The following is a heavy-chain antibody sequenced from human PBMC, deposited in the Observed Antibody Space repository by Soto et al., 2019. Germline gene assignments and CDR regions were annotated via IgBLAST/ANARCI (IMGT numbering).Heavy chain of an antibody. CDR3: ARAIGWFGELLGGYYFDY. J-gene: IGHJ4*02. CDR2: IYYSGST. Sequence: SETLSLTCTVSGGSISSYYWSWIRQPPGKGLEWIGYIYYSGSTNYNPSLKSRVTISVDTSKNQFSLKLSSVTAADTAVYYCARAIGWFGELLGGYYFDYWGQGTLVTVSS. CDR1: GGSISSYY. V-gene: IGHV4-59*01. D-gene: IGHD3-10*01.